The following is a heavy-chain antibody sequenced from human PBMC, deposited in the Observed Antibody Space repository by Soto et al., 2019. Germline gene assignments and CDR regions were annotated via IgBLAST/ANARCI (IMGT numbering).Heavy chain of an antibody. V-gene: IGHV1-69*13. Sequence: VKVSCKASGGTFSSYAISWVRQAPGQGLEWMGGIIPIFGTANYAQKFQGRVTITADESTSTAYMELSSLRSEDTAVYYCARASGYVSGWYHDYWGQGTRVTVSS. CDR1: GGTFSSYA. D-gene: IGHD6-19*01. J-gene: IGHJ4*02. CDR2: IIPIFGTA. CDR3: ARASGYVSGWYHDY.